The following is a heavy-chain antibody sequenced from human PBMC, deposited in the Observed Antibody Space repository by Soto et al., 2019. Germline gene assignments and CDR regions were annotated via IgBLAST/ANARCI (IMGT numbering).Heavy chain of an antibody. CDR3: TTRDCSGGSCYDL. J-gene: IGHJ5*02. D-gene: IGHD2-15*01. CDR1: GFTFSNAW. V-gene: IGHV3-15*01. CDR2: IKSKTDGGTT. Sequence: GGSLRLSCAASGFTFSNAWMSWVRQAPGKGLEWVGRIKSKTDGGTTDYAAPVKGRFTISRDDSKNTLYLQMNSLKTEDTAVYYCTTRDCSGGSCYDLWGQGTLVTVSS.